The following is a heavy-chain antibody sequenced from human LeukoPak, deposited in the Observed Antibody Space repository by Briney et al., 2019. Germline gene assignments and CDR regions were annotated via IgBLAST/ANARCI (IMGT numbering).Heavy chain of an antibody. D-gene: IGHD3-22*01. CDR2: INPSGGST. Sequence: GASVKVSCKASGYTFTSYYMHWVRQAPGQGLEWMGIINPSGGSTSYAQKFQGRVTMTRDMSTSTVYMELSSLRSEDTAVYYCARGLRYYYDSSGYLDYWGQGTLVTVSS. CDR1: GYTFTSYY. CDR3: ARGLRYYYDSSGYLDY. V-gene: IGHV1-46*01. J-gene: IGHJ4*02.